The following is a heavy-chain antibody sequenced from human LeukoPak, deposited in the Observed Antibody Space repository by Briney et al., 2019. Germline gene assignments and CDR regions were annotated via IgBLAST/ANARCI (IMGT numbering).Heavy chain of an antibody. Sequence: GGSLRLSCAASGFTFSSYEMNWVRQAPGKGREGVSYISSSGSTIYYADSVKGRFISSRDNTKNSLYLQMNSLRAEDTAIYYCARDLRIVSGSYLDYWGQGTLVTVSS. CDR1: GFTFSSYE. J-gene: IGHJ4*02. CDR2: ISSSGSTI. CDR3: ARDLRIVSGSYLDY. D-gene: IGHD1-26*01. V-gene: IGHV3-48*03.